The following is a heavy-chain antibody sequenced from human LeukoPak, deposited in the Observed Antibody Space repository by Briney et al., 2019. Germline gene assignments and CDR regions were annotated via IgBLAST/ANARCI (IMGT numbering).Heavy chain of an antibody. CDR3: VRGGTYWTVS. J-gene: IGHJ5*01. CDR2: IKPDGSEK. Sequence: GGSLRLSCAASRFVFSASYMSWVRKAPGKGLEWVATIKPDGSEKYHVDSVSGRFTISRDNTNDSLFLQMNSLRVDDTAVYYCVRGGTYWTVSWGQGTLVNVS. CDR1: RFVFSASY. V-gene: IGHV3-7*01.